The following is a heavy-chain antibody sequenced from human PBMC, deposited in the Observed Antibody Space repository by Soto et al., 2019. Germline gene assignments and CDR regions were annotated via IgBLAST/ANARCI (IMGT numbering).Heavy chain of an antibody. V-gene: IGHV3-23*01. CDR2: ISTSGGNT. D-gene: IGHD1-26*01. CDR1: GFSFSSYA. CDR3: AKPTGGSYPESRVFDS. Sequence: GGSLRLSCVASGFSFSSYAMNWVRQAPGKGLEWVSAISTSGGNTLYADSVKGRFTISRDNSKNTLFLQMSSLRAEDTAIYYCAKPTGGSYPESRVFDSWGQGTRVTVS. J-gene: IGHJ4*02.